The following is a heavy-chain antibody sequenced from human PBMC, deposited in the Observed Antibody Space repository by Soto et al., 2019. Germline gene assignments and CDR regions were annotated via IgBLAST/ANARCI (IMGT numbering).Heavy chain of an antibody. D-gene: IGHD3-10*01. CDR3: AREPYNYYGSGLMDV. Sequence: SVKVSCKASGGTFSSYAISWVRQAPGQGLEWMGGIIPIFGTANYAQKFQGRVTITADESTSTAYMELSSLRSEDTAVYYCAREPYNYYGSGLMDVWGKGTTVTVSS. J-gene: IGHJ6*03. V-gene: IGHV1-69*13. CDR2: IIPIFGTA. CDR1: GGTFSSYA.